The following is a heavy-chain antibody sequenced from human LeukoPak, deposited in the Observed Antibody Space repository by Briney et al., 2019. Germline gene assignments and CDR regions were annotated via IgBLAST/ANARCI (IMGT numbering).Heavy chain of an antibody. V-gene: IGHV3-30*02. CDR1: GFTFSSYS. CDR3: AKGQFGELPPDY. CDR2: IRYDGSNK. J-gene: IGHJ4*02. D-gene: IGHD3-10*01. Sequence: GGSLRLSCAASGFTFSSYSMNWVRQAPGKGLEWVAFIRYDGSNKYYADSVKGRFTISRDNSKNTLYLQMNSLRAEDTAVYYCAKGQFGELPPDYWGQGTLVTVSS.